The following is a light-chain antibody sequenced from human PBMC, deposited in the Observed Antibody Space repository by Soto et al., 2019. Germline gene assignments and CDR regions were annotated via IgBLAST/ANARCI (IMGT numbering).Light chain of an antibody. CDR1: SSNIGAGSD. Sequence: QSVLTQPPSVSGAPGQRVTISCTGTSSNIGAGSDVHWYQQLPGTAPKLLIHGNSNRPSGVPDRFSGSKSGTSASLAITGLQADDEGDYYCQSSDSSLSVIFGGGTKLTVL. CDR2: GNS. V-gene: IGLV1-40*01. J-gene: IGLJ2*01. CDR3: QSSDSSLSVI.